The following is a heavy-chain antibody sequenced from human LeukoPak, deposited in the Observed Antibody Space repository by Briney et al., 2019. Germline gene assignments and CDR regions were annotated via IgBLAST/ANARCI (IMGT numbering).Heavy chain of an antibody. J-gene: IGHJ4*02. CDR2: IYYSGST. CDR1: GGSISSSSYY. Sequence: SETLSLTCTVSGGSISSSSYYWGWIRQPPGKGLEWIGSIYYSGSTNYNPSLKSRVTISVDTSKNQFSLKLSSVTAADTAVYYCARVSSIAVAVDYWGQGTLVTVSS. D-gene: IGHD6-19*01. V-gene: IGHV4-39*07. CDR3: ARVSSIAVAVDY.